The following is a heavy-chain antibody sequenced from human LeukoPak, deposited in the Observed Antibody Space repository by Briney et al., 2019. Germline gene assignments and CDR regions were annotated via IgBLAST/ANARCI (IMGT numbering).Heavy chain of an antibody. J-gene: IGHJ5*02. Sequence: SETLSLTCAVYGGSFSGYYWSWIRQPPGKGLEWIGEINHSGSTNYNPSLKSRVTISVDTSKNQFSLKLSSVTAADTAVYCCARRLYYYGSGSPRGWFDPWGQGTLVTVSS. CDR2: INHSGST. CDR1: GGSFSGYY. D-gene: IGHD3-10*01. V-gene: IGHV4-34*01. CDR3: ARRLYYYGSGSPRGWFDP.